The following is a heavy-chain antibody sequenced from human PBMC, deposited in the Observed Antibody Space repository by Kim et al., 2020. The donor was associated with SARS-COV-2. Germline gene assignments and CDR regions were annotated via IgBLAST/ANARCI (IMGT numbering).Heavy chain of an antibody. CDR2: INPNSGGT. CDR1: GYTFTGYY. D-gene: IGHD3-10*01. V-gene: IGHV1-2*02. CDR3: ARGGDHKIGDDAFDI. J-gene: IGHJ3*02. Sequence: ASVKVSCKASGYTFTGYYMHWVRQAPGQGLEWMGWINPNSGGTNYAQKFQGRVTMTRDTSISTAYMELSRLRSDDTAVYYCARGGDHKIGDDAFDIWGQGTMVTVSS.